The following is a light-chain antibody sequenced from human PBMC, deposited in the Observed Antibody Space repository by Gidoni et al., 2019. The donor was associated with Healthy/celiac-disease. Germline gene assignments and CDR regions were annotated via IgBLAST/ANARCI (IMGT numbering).Light chain of an antibody. J-gene: IGKJ1*01. CDR3: QQRRNWPGT. V-gene: IGKV3-11*01. CDR2: DAS. Sequence: EIVWTQSPATLSLSPGERATLSCRASQSVSSYLAWYQQKPGQAPRLLIYDASNRATGIPARFSGSGSGTDFTLTISSLEPEDFAVYYCQQRRNWPGTFGQGTKVEIK. CDR1: QSVSSY.